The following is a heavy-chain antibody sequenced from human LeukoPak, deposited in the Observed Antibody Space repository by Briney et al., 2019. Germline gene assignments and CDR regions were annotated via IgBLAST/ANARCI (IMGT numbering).Heavy chain of an antibody. CDR1: GFTFSSYS. J-gene: IGHJ4*02. Sequence: GGSLRLSCAASGFTFSSYSMNWVRQAPGKGLEWVSSISSSSSYIYYADSVKGRFTISRDNAKNSLYPQMNSLRAEDTAVYYCARAPQGSYPTDYWGQGTLVTVSS. D-gene: IGHD1-26*01. CDR2: ISSSSSYI. V-gene: IGHV3-21*01. CDR3: ARAPQGSYPTDY.